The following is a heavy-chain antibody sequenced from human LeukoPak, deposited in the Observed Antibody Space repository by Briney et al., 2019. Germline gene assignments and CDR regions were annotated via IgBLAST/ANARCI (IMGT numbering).Heavy chain of an antibody. CDR2: IYPDDSDT. Sequence: GESLKISCKGSGFSFTTYWTVWVRQMPGKGLEWMGIIYPDDSDTRYRPPFQGQVTISADKSISTAYLQWSSLKASDTAVYYCARLYYSASGYPDYWGQGTLVTVSS. J-gene: IGHJ4*02. CDR1: GFSFTTYW. D-gene: IGHD3-22*01. V-gene: IGHV5-51*01. CDR3: ARLYYSASGYPDY.